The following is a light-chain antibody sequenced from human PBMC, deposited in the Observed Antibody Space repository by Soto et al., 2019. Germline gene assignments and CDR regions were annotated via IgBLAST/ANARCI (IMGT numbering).Light chain of an antibody. Sequence: SALTQPASVSGSPGQSITISCTGTSSDVGSYNYVSWYQQHPGKAPKLIIHDVTDRPSGVSNRFSGSKTGNTASLTISGLRAEDEADYYCSSYTSSSTYVFGTGTKLTVL. CDR1: SSDVGSYNY. V-gene: IGLV2-14*01. CDR2: DVT. J-gene: IGLJ1*01. CDR3: SSYTSSSTYV.